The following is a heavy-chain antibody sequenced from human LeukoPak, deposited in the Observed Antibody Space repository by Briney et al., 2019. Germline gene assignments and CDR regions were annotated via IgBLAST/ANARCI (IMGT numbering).Heavy chain of an antibody. CDR1: GFTFTSYG. D-gene: IGHD3-22*01. CDR3: AKDSSSVSRYLDY. CDR2: IRFDGSNK. V-gene: IGHV3-30*02. Sequence: GGSLRLSCAASGFTFTSYGMHWVRQAPGKGLEWVAFIRFDGSNKNYADSVKGRFTISRDNSENTLYLQMNSLRADDTAVYFCAKDSSSVSRYLDYWGQGTLVTVSS. J-gene: IGHJ4*02.